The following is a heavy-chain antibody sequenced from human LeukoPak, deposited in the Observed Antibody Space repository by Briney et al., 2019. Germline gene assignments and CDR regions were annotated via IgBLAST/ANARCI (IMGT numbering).Heavy chain of an antibody. Sequence: GGSLRLSCVASGFTFSSSWMSWVRQAPRKGLEWVANIKQDGREKEFLDSVRGRFTISRDNAKNSLYLQMSNLRADDTAVYYCATDRGNGYFDLWGRGTLVTVSS. CDR2: IKQDGREK. V-gene: IGHV3-7*01. CDR1: GFTFSSSW. J-gene: IGHJ2*01. CDR3: ATDRGNGYFDL. D-gene: IGHD3-10*01.